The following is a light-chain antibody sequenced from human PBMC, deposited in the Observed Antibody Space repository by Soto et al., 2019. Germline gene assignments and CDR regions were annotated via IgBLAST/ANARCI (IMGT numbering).Light chain of an antibody. Sequence: QSALTQPASVSGSPGQSITMSCTGTSSDVGGYNYVSWYQQHPGKAPKLMIYDVSNRPSGVSNRFSGSKSGNTASLTISGLQAEDEGDYYCCSFTRSNTYVFGTGTKLTVL. CDR3: CSFTRSNTYV. CDR1: SSDVGGYNY. J-gene: IGLJ1*01. V-gene: IGLV2-14*03. CDR2: DVS.